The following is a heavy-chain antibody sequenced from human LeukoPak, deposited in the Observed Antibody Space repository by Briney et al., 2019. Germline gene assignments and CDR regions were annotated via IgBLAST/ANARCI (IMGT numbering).Heavy chain of an antibody. CDR3: ARREGPPKNFDF. V-gene: IGHV4-39*01. CDR2: INYSGST. CDR1: GGSISSNNFY. Sequence: SETLSLTCSVSGGSISSNNFYWGWIRQPPGKGQEWIGSINYSGSTHYNASLKSRVTISVDTSKNQFSLMLSSVTAADTAVYYCARREGPPKNFDFWGQGSLVTVSS. J-gene: IGHJ4*02.